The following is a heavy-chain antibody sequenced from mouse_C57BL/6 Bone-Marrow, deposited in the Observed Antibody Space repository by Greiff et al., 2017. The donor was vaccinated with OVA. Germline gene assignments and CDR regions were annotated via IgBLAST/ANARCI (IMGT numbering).Heavy chain of an antibody. J-gene: IGHJ3*01. V-gene: IGHV7-1*01. CDR2: SRNKANDYTT. D-gene: IGHD1-1*01. CDR1: GFTFSDFY. Sequence: EVKVVESGGGLVQSGRSLRLSCATSGFTFSDFYMEWVRQAPGKGLEWIAASRNKANDYTTEYSASVKGRFIVSRDTSQSILYLQMNALRAEDTAIYYGARDDGTTGWFAYWGQGTLVTVSA. CDR3: ARDDGTTGWFAY.